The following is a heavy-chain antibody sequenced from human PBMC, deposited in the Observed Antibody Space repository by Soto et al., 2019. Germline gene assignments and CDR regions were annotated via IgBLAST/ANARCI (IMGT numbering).Heavy chain of an antibody. V-gene: IGHV3-53*01. CDR3: ARETPGITGTTDAFDI. CDR1: GFTVSSNY. Sequence: GGSLRLSCAASGFTVSSNYMSWVRQAPGKGLEWVSVIYSGGSTYYADSVKGRFTISRDNSKNTLYLQMNSLRAEDTAVYYCARETPGITGTTDAFDIWGQGTMVTVSS. CDR2: IYSGGST. J-gene: IGHJ3*02. D-gene: IGHD1-7*01.